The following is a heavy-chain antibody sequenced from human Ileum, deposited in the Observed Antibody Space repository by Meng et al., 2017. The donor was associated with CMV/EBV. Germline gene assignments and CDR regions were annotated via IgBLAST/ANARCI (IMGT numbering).Heavy chain of an antibody. CDR2: IHDSGST. J-gene: IGHJ4*02. CDR3: ARVWGIAVRPLDY. V-gene: IGHV4-30-4*01. D-gene: IGHD6-6*01. CDR1: GDSLLRGHYD. Sequence: QATGPEIVNTSTTVARTLHVSGDSLLRGHYDCSWIRQNAGKGLEWIGHIHDSGSTYSNPSLQSRVTISVDTSKNQFSLKLSSVTAADTAVYYCARVWGIAVRPLDYWGQGTLVTVSS.